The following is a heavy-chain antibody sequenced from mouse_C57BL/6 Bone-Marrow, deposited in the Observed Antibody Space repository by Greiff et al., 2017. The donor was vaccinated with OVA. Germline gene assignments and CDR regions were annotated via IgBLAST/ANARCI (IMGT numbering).Heavy chain of an antibody. CDR2: IYPGSGST. Sequence: QVQLQQPGAELVKPGASVKMSCKASGYTFTSYWITWVKQRPGHGLAWIGDIYPGSGSTNYNEKFKSKATLTVDTSSSTAYMQRSSLTSEDSAVYYCARGGIYYDYDDGYYAMDYWGQGTSVTVSS. CDR1: GYTFTSYW. CDR3: ARGGIYYDYDDGYYAMDY. J-gene: IGHJ4*01. V-gene: IGHV1-55*01. D-gene: IGHD2-4*01.